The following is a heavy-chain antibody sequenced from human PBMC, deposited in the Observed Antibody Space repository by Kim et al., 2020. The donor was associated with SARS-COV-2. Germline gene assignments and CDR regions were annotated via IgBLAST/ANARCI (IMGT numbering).Heavy chain of an antibody. J-gene: IGHJ4*02. Sequence: FQGRVTITADESTSAAYMELSSLRSEDTAVYYCARGSVVTATPYHAGFDYWGQGTLVTVSS. CDR3: ARGSVVTATPYHAGFDY. V-gene: IGHV1-69*01. D-gene: IGHD2-21*02.